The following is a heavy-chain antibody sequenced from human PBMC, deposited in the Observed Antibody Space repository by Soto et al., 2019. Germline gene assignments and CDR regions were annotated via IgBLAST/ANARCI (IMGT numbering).Heavy chain of an antibody. V-gene: IGHV4-31*03. J-gene: IGHJ4*02. D-gene: IGHD3-3*01. CDR2: IYYSGST. CDR3: VRGRSGYYADEYFDY. CDR1: GGSISSGDYY. Sequence: PSETLSLTCTVSGGSISSGDYYWSWIRQHPGKGLEWIGYIYYSGSTYYNPSLKSRVTISVDTSKNQFSLKLSSVTAADTAVYYCVRGRSGYYADEYFDYWGQGTLVTVSS.